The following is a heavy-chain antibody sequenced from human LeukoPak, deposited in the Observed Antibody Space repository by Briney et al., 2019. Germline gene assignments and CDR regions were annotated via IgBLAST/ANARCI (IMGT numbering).Heavy chain of an antibody. CDR1: GGTFSSYA. CDR3: LIVLVPAAMGY. J-gene: IGHJ4*02. Sequence: ASVKVSCKASGGTFSSYAISWVRQAPGQVLEWMGGIIPIFGTANYAQKFQGRVTITADESTTTAYMELSSLISEDTAVYYCLIVLVPAAMGYWGQGTLVTVSS. CDR2: IIPIFGTA. V-gene: IGHV1-69*13. D-gene: IGHD2-2*01.